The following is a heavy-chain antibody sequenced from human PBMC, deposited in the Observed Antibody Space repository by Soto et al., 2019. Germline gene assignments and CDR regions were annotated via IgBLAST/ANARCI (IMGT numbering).Heavy chain of an antibody. V-gene: IGHV3-21*01. CDR2: VSKSDYT. Sequence: KAGGSLRLSCAVSGFTFTNYGINWVRQAPGKGLEWVSSVSKSDYTYYSESVKGRFTISRDNAGNSVSLQMNNLRAEDTAVYYCAREDSIIIPAVADFWGQGTLVTVSS. CDR1: GFTFTNYG. CDR3: AREDSIIIPAVADF. J-gene: IGHJ4*02. D-gene: IGHD6-19*01.